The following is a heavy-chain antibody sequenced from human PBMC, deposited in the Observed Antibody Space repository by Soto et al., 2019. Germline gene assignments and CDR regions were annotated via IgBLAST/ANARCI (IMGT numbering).Heavy chain of an antibody. CDR3: ARSMETNYFYCMYV. CDR2: IIPMFGKA. V-gene: IGHV1-69*01. CDR1: GGTFRSYA. J-gene: IGHJ6*02. D-gene: IGHD2-8*01. Sequence: QVQLVQSGAEVREPGSSVKVSCEASGGTFRSYAINWVRQAPGQGLEWMGGIIPMFGKANYAEKFLGRVTITADEATRTAYMEVSSLKSEDTAVYYCARSMETNYFYCMYVWGLGTTVTVSS.